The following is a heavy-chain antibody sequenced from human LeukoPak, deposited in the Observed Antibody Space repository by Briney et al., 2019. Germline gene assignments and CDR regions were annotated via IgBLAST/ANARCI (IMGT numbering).Heavy chain of an antibody. CDR1: DFNFSASD. CDR3: SRGKRTFVF. D-gene: IGHD3-10*01. CDR2: ISPRAYST. J-gene: IGHJ4*02. V-gene: IGHV3-11*01. Sequence: PGGSLRLSCTVSDFNFSASDLSWIRKYPGGRHEWLSYISPRAYSTYYADSSRGRFSISRDNAHSSLLLKMITFMLDDSATYYCSRGKRTFVFWSQGARVIVS.